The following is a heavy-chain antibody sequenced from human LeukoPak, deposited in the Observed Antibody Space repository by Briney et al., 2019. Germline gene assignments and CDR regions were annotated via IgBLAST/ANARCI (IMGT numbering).Heavy chain of an antibody. CDR3: ARDPVIMITFGGVIVRGNWFDP. Sequence: ASVKVSXKASGYTFTSYGISWVRQAPGQGLEWMGWISAYNGNTNYAQKLQGRVTMTTDTSTSTAYMELRSLRSDDTAVYYCARDPVIMITFGGVIVRGNWFDPWGQGTLVTVSS. CDR1: GYTFTSYG. CDR2: ISAYNGNT. V-gene: IGHV1-18*01. D-gene: IGHD3-16*02. J-gene: IGHJ5*02.